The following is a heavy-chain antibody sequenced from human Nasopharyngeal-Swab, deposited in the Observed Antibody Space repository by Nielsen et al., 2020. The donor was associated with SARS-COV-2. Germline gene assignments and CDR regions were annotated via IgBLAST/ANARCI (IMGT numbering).Heavy chain of an antibody. J-gene: IGHJ6*02. CDR1: GGSFSGYY. V-gene: IGHV4-34*01. Sequence: GSLRLSCAVYGGSFSGYYWSWIRQPPGKGLDWIGEINHSGSTKYNPSLKSRVNISVDTSKNQFSLKVSSVTAADTAVYYCARGGYYCSSTSCYYYSGYYYGMDVWGQGTTVTVSS. CDR3: ARGGYYCSSTSCYYYSGYYYGMDV. CDR2: INHSGST. D-gene: IGHD2-2*01.